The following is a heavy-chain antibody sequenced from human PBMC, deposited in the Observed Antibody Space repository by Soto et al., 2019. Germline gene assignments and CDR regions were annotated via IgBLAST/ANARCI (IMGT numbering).Heavy chain of an antibody. V-gene: IGHV1-18*01. D-gene: IGHD3-10*01. CDR2: ISAYNGNT. CDR3: ARGGAGYYYGSGSPDYYYYYMDV. J-gene: IGHJ6*03. Sequence: GASVNVSCKASGYTFTSYGISWVRQAPGQGLEWMGWISAYNGNTNYAQKLQGRVTMTTGTSTSTAYMELRSLRSDDTAVYYCARGGAGYYYGSGSPDYYYYYMDVWGKGTTVTVSS. CDR1: GYTFTSYG.